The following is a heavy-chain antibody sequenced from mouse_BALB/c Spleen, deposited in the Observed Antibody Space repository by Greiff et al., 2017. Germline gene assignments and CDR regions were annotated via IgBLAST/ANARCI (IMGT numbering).Heavy chain of an antibody. CDR3: ARLLQCYFDS. Sequence: EVMLVESGGDLVKPGGSLKLSCAASGFTFSSYGMSWVRQTPDKRLEWVATISSGGSYTYYPDSVKGRFTISRDNARNTLYLQMSSLKSVGTAMYICARLLQCYFDSCGEGATLSVSS. CDR1: GFTFSSYG. CDR2: ISSGGSYT. D-gene: IGHD2-12*01. V-gene: IGHV5-6*02. J-gene: IGHJ2*01.